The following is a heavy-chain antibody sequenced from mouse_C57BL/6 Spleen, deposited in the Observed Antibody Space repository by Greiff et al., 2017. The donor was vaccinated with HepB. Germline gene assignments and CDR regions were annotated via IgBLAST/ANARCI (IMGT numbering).Heavy chain of an antibody. Sequence: EVMLVESVAELVRPGASVKLSCTASGFNIKNTYMHWVKQRPEQGLEWIGRIDPANGNTKYAPKFQGKATITADTSSNTAYLQLSSLTSEDTAIYYCARSYGYDEYFDYWGQGTTLTVSS. D-gene: IGHD2-2*01. J-gene: IGHJ2*01. CDR3: ARSYGYDEYFDY. V-gene: IGHV14-3*01. CDR1: GFNIKNTY. CDR2: IDPANGNT.